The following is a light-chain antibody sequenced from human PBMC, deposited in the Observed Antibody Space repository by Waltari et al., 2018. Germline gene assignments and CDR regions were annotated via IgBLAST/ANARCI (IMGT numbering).Light chain of an antibody. V-gene: IGKV3-20*01. J-gene: IGKJ1*01. CDR3: QHYVRLPAT. CDR2: GAS. CDR1: QSVSRA. Sequence: EIVLTQSPGSLSSSPAASVTLPCRASQSVSRAVAWYQQKPVQAPRLLIFGASNRATGIPDRFSGSGSETDFSLTISRLEPEDFAVYYCQHYVRLPATFGRGTKVEIK.